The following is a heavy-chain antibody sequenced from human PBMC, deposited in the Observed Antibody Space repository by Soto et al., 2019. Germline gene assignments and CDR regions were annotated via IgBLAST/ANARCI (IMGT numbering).Heavy chain of an antibody. CDR1: GGSISNYY. CDR2: IYYTT. V-gene: IGHV4-59*01. Sequence: QVQLQESGPGLVKPSETLSLTCTVSGGSISNYYWSWIRQAPGKRLEWIGYIYYTTNYNPSLKSRVXXXAXXSKTQISLKLTSVTAADTAVYYCARTSPVAGGFDYWGQGTLVTVSS. J-gene: IGHJ4*02. CDR3: ARTSPVAGGFDY. D-gene: IGHD6-19*01.